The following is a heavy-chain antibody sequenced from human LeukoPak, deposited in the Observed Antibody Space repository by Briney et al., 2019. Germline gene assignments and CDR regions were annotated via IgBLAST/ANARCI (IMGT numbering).Heavy chain of an antibody. Sequence: PGRSLRLSCAASGFTFSSYGMHWVRQAPGKGLEWVAVIWYDGSNKYYADSVKGRFTISRDNSKNTLYLQMNSLRAEDTAVYYCARDYIVVVPAADYYYYYGMDVWGQGTRSPSP. CDR3: ARDYIVVVPAADYYYYYGMDV. CDR1: GFTFSSYG. CDR2: IWYDGSNK. D-gene: IGHD2-2*01. V-gene: IGHV3-33*01. J-gene: IGHJ6*02.